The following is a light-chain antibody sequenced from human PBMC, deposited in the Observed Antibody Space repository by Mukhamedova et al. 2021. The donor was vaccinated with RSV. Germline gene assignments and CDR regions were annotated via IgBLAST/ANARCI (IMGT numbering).Light chain of an antibody. V-gene: IGKV1-39*01. Sequence: WYQRRVHGQAPKFLIYAASSLQSGVPSRFSGSGSGTNFTLTISSLQLEDFATYYCHQSYSNPLTFGGGTKVEIK. CDR3: HQSYSNPLT. CDR2: AAS. J-gene: IGKJ4*01.